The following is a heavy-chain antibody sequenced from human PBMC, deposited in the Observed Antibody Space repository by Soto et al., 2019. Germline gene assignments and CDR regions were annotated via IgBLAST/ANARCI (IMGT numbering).Heavy chain of an antibody. CDR3: ARSPIVVITINWFDP. J-gene: IGHJ5*02. CDR1: GGTFSSYT. Sequence: SVKVSCQASGGTFSSYTIIWVRQAPGQGLEWMGIIIPILGSTNYAQKFQGRVTMTRDKSTSTVYMELSSLRSEDTAVYYCARSPIVVITINWFDPWGQGTLVTVSS. CDR2: IIPILGST. D-gene: IGHD3-22*01. V-gene: IGHV1-69*02.